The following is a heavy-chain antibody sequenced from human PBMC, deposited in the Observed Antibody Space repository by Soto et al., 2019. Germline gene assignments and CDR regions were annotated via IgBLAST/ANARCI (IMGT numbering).Heavy chain of an antibody. CDR1: GYTFIGYY. CDR2: INPNSGGT. J-gene: IGHJ3*02. V-gene: IGHV1-2*02. Sequence: ASVKVSCKASGYTFIGYYMHWVRQAPGQGLEWMEWINPNSGGTNYAQNFQGRVTMTRDTSSYTAYMELTRLRSDDTAVYYCARDSYYDILTGYSRNAFDMWGQGTMVTVS. CDR3: ARDSYYDILTGYSRNAFDM. D-gene: IGHD3-9*01.